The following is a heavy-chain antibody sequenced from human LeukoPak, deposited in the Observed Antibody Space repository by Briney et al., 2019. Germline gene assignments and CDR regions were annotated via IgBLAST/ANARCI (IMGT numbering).Heavy chain of an antibody. CDR2: INNDGGVT. D-gene: IGHD3-10*01. V-gene: IGHV3-74*01. J-gene: IGHJ4*02. Sequence: GGSLRLSCAASGFTFSSYWMHWVRQAPGKGLVWVSRINNDGGVTFYADSVKGRFTISRDNAKNTLYLQMNSLRAEDTAVYYCAKELGLWFGESDYWGQGTLVTVSS. CDR1: GFTFSSYW. CDR3: AKELGLWFGESDY.